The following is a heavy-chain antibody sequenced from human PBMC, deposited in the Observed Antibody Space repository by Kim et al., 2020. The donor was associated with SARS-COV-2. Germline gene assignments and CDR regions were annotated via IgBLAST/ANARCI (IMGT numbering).Heavy chain of an antibody. CDR3: ARGNQYEGSPPW. CDR2: ISTGAITI. CDR1: GFGFNNYE. V-gene: IGHV3-48*03. D-gene: IGHD2-2*01. J-gene: IGHJ4*02. Sequence: GGSLRLSCVASGFGFNNYEMFWVRQAPGKGLEWVSYISTGAITIKYADSVKGRFTISRDNAKNSLYLQMNSLRVEDTAVYYCARGNQYEGSPPWWGQGTLVTVSS.